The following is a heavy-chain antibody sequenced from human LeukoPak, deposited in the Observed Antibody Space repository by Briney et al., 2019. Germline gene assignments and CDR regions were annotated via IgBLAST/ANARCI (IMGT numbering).Heavy chain of an antibody. CDR2: MNPNSGNT. V-gene: IGHV1-8*01. J-gene: IGHJ5*02. CDR1: GYTFTSYN. CDR3: ARALRITIFGVVIGAWFDP. D-gene: IGHD3-3*01. Sequence: ASVKVSCKASGYTFTSYNINWVRQATGQGLEWMGWMNPNSGNTGYAQKFQGRVTMTRNTSISTAYMELSSLRSEDTAVYYCARALRITIFGVVIGAWFDPWGQGTLVTVSS.